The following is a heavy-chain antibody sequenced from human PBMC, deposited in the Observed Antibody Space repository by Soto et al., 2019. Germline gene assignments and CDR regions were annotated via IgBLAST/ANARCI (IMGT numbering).Heavy chain of an antibody. J-gene: IGHJ5*02. CDR3: ARVYDISSRTSPRFDP. V-gene: IGHV1-18*04. CDR2: ISAYNGNT. CDR1: GYTFTSYG. D-gene: IGHD3-9*01. Sequence: GASVKVSCKASGYTFTSYGSSWVRQAPGQGLEWMGWISAYNGNTNYAQKLQGRVTMTTDTSTSTAYMELRSLRSDDTAVYYCARVYDISSRTSPRFDPWGQGTLVTVYS.